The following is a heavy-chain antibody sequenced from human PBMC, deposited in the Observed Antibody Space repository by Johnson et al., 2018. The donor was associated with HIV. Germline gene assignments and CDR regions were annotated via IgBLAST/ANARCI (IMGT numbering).Heavy chain of an antibody. CDR1: GFTFSSYG. D-gene: IGHD4-17*01. CDR2: IRYDGSNK. V-gene: IGHV3-30*02. J-gene: IGHJ3*02. CDR3: AKDRFTVTDAFDI. Sequence: QVKLVESGGGVVQPGGSLRLSCAVSGFTFSSYGMHWVRQAPGKGLEWVAFIRYDGSNKYYADSVKGRFTISRDNSKNTLYLQMNSLRADDTAVYYCAKDRFTVTDAFDIWGQGTMVTVSS.